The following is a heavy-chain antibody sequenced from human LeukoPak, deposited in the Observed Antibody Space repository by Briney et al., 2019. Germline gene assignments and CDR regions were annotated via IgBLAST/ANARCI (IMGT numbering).Heavy chain of an antibody. CDR1: GFIFSRYG. V-gene: IGHV3-64*01. D-gene: IGHD6-13*01. J-gene: IGHJ6*02. CDR3: ARGLITGAAGTYYYYGMDV. Sequence: GGSLRLSCVASGFIFSRYGMHWVRQAPGKGLEYVSAISNSGGSTYHANSVKGRFTISRDNSKNTLYLQMGSLRGEDMAVYYCARGLITGAAGTYYYYGMDVWGQGTTVTVSS. CDR2: ISNSGGST.